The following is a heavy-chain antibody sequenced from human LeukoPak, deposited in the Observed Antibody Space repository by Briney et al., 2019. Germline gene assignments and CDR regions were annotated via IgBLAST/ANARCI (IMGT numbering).Heavy chain of an antibody. CDR3: ARARIAAAGHFDY. V-gene: IGHV3-30*03. Sequence: GGSLRLSCAASGFTFSSYSMNWVRQAPGKGLEWVAVISYDGSNKYYADSVKGRFTISRDNSKSTLYLQMNSLRAEDTAVYYCARARIAAAGHFDYWGQGTLVTVSS. CDR2: ISYDGSNK. D-gene: IGHD6-13*01. CDR1: GFTFSSYS. J-gene: IGHJ4*02.